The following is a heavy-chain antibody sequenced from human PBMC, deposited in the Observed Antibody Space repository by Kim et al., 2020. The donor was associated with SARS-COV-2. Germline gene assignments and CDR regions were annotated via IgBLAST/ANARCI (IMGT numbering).Heavy chain of an antibody. V-gene: IGHV4-31*02. Sequence: YYNPSLKSRVTISVDTSKNQFSLKLSSVTAADTAVYYCARSTPQRGAFDYWGQGTLVTVSS. CDR3: ARSTPQRGAFDY. D-gene: IGHD3-10*01. J-gene: IGHJ4*02.